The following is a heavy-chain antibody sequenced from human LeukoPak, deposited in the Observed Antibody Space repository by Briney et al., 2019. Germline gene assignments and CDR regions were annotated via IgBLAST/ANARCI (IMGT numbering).Heavy chain of an antibody. CDR3: ARLWGFDP. Sequence: SETLSLTCTVSGGSFNRSGYYWGWIRQPPGKGLEWIGNIYYSGSTYYNPSLKSRVTISVDTSKNQFSLKLGSVTAADTAVYYCARLWGFDPWGQGTLVTVSS. V-gene: IGHV4-39*01. J-gene: IGHJ5*02. CDR1: GGSFNRSGYY. D-gene: IGHD7-27*01. CDR2: IYYSGST.